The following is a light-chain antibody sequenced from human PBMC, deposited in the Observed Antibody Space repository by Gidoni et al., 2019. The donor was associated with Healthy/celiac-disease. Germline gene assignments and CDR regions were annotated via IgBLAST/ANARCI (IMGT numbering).Light chain of an antibody. V-gene: IGKV3-20*01. CDR1: QSVSSSY. J-gene: IGKJ2*01. CDR3: QQYGSSPIYT. Sequence: EIVLTQSPGTLSLSPGERPTHSCRASQSVSSSYLAWYQQKPGQAPRLLLYGASSRSTGIPDRFSGSGSGTDFTLTIRRLEPEDFAVYYCQQYGSSPIYTFGQGTKLEIK. CDR2: GAS.